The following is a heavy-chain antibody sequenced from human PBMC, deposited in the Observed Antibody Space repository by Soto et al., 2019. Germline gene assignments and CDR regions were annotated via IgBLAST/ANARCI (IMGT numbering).Heavy chain of an antibody. CDR1: GGSISSSSYY. Sequence: QLQLQESGPGLVKPSETLSLTCTVSGGSISSSSYYWGWIRQPPGKGLEWIGSIYYSGSTYYNPSLKSRVTISVDTSKNQFSLKLSSVTAADTAVYYCARQGGSDIFDYWGQGTLVSVSS. J-gene: IGHJ4*02. V-gene: IGHV4-39*01. D-gene: IGHD1-26*01. CDR2: IYYSGST. CDR3: ARQGGSDIFDY.